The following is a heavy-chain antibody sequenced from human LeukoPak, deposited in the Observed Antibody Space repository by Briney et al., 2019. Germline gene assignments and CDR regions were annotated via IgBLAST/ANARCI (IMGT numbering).Heavy chain of an antibody. D-gene: IGHD3-9*01. Sequence: PSETLSLTCAVYGGSFSGYYWSWIRQPPGKGLEWIGEINHSGSTNYNPSLKSQVTISVDTSKNQFSLKLSSVTAADTAVYYCARKGRGYDILTGYYGRSAFDIWGQGTMVTVSS. J-gene: IGHJ3*02. V-gene: IGHV4-34*01. CDR3: ARKGRGYDILTGYYGRSAFDI. CDR2: INHSGST. CDR1: GGSFSGYY.